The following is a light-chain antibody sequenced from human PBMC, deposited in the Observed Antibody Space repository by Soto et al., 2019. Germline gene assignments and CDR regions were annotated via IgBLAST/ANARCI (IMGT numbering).Light chain of an antibody. CDR3: QQYNIWPPIT. J-gene: IGKJ5*01. CDR1: QSVSSN. CDR2: GAS. V-gene: IGKV3-15*01. Sequence: EVVMTQSPATLSVSPGERATLSCRASQSVSSNLAWYQQKPGQAPRLLIYGASTRAAGVPARFSGSGSGTEFTLTITSLQSEDIALYYCQQYNIWPPITFGQGTRLENK.